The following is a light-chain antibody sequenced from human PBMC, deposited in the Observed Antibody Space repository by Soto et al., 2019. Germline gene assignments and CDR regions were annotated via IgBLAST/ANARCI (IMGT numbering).Light chain of an antibody. V-gene: IGKV2-28*01. Sequence: DIVMTQSPLSLPVTPGEPASISCRSSQSLLHRDGYNYLNWYLQKPGQSPHLLIYLVSNRASGVPDRFSGSGSGTDFTLKISRVAAEDVGVYYCMQALQTPATFGQGTKVEIK. CDR1: QSLLHRDGYNY. J-gene: IGKJ1*01. CDR2: LVS. CDR3: MQALQTPAT.